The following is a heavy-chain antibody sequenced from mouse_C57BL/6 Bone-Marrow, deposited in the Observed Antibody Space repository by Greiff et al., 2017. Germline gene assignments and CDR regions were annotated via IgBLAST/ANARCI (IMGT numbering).Heavy chain of an antibody. CDR3: ARDRDYLHAMDY. D-gene: IGHD2-4*01. CDR1: GYTFTSYW. J-gene: IGHJ4*01. V-gene: IGHV1-64*01. CDR2: IHPNSGST. Sequence: VQLQQPGAELVKPGASVKLSCKASGYTFTSYWMHWVKQRPGQGLEWIGMIHPNSGSTNYNEKFKSKATLTVDKSSSTAYMQLSSLTSEDSAVYYCARDRDYLHAMDYWGQGTSGTVSS.